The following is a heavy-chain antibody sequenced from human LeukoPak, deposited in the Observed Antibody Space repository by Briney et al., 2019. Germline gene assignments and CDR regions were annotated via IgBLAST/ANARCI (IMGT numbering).Heavy chain of an antibody. CDR3: ARLGARGATTSYYMDV. CDR2: IYPGDSDT. J-gene: IGHJ6*03. CDR1: GYSFTSYW. V-gene: IGHV5-51*01. Sequence: GESLKISCKGSGYSFTSYWIGWVRQMPGKGLEWMGIIYPGDSDTRYSPSFQGQVTISADKSISTAYLQWSSLKASDTAMYYCARLGARGATTSYYMDVWGKGTTVTVSS. D-gene: IGHD1-26*01.